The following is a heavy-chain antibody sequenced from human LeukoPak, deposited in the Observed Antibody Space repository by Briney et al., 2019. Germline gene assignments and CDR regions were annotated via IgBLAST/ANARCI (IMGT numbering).Heavy chain of an antibody. CDR1: GFTFSDYY. V-gene: IGHV3-11*06. D-gene: IGHD6-19*01. CDR2: ISSSSSYT. CDR3: ARVLAVSQGYYYYGMDV. J-gene: IGHJ6*04. Sequence: GGSLRLSCAASGFTFSDYYMSWSRQAPGEGLEWVSYISSSSSYTNYADSVKGRFTISRDNAKNSLYLQMNSLRAEDTAVYYCARVLAVSQGYYYYGMDVWGKGTTVTVSS.